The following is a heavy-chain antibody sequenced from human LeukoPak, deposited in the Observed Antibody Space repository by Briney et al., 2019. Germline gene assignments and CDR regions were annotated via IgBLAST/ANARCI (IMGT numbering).Heavy chain of an antibody. CDR3: ARNRGYCSSTSCYQVADY. Sequence: GASVKVSYKASGYTFTSYDINWVRQATGQGLEWMGWMNPNSGNTGYAQKFQGRVTMTRNTSISTAYMELSSLRSEDTAVYYCARNRGYCSSTSCYQVADYWGQGTLVTVSS. D-gene: IGHD2-2*01. CDR1: GYTFTSYD. V-gene: IGHV1-8*01. CDR2: MNPNSGNT. J-gene: IGHJ4*02.